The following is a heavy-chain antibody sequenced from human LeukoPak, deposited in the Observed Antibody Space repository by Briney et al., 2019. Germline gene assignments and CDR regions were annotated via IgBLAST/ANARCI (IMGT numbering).Heavy chain of an antibody. J-gene: IGHJ4*02. CDR2: ISGSGGST. D-gene: IGHD2-2*01. Sequence: GGSLRLSCAASGFTFSSYAISWVRQAPGKGLEWVSAISGSGGSTYYADSVKGRFTISRDNSKNTLYLQMNSLRAEDTAVYYCAKDRPLGYCSSTSCYHYFDYWGQGTLVTVSS. V-gene: IGHV3-23*01. CDR1: GFTFSSYA. CDR3: AKDRPLGYCSSTSCYHYFDY.